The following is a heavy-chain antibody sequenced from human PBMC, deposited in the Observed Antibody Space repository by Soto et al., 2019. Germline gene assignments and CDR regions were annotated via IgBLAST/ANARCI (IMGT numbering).Heavy chain of an antibody. CDR3: ARELPPAPGSFREDALDI. CDR1: GGTFSNYA. CDR2: IIPIFGTT. D-gene: IGHD6-13*01. J-gene: IGHJ3*02. V-gene: IGHV1-69*15. Sequence: QVQLVQSGAELKKPGSSVKVSCQASGGTFSNYAISWVRQAPGQGLEWMGKIIPIFGTTNYAQNFRGRVTITADECTTTAHMELSSLRSDDTALYYCARELPPAPGSFREDALDIWGQGTMITVSS.